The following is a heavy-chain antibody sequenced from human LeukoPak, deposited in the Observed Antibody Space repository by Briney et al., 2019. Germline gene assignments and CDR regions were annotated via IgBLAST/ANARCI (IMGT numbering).Heavy chain of an antibody. CDR3: ASRGMDIIMVRGIGLSPPSTFDY. CDR1: GYTFAGYY. J-gene: IGHJ4*02. Sequence: ASVKVSCKASGYTFAGYYMHWVRQAPGQGLEWMGWINPNSGGTKYAQKFQGRVTMTRDTSISTAYMELSRLTSDDTAVYYCASRGMDIIMVRGIGLSPPSTFDYWGQGTLVTVSS. V-gene: IGHV1-2*02. D-gene: IGHD3-10*01. CDR2: INPNSGGT.